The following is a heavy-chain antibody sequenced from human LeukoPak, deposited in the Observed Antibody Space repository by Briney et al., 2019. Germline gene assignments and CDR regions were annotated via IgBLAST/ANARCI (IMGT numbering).Heavy chain of an antibody. V-gene: IGHV5-51*01. CDR1: GYSFTSYW. CDR2: IYPGDSDT. D-gene: IGHD1-26*01. Sequence: GESLKISCKGSGYSFTSYWIGWVRQMPGKGLEWMGIIYPGDSDTRYSPSFQGQVPISADKSISTAYLQWSSLKASDTAMYYCARPGEWELKGNAFDIWGQGTMVTVSS. J-gene: IGHJ3*02. CDR3: ARPGEWELKGNAFDI.